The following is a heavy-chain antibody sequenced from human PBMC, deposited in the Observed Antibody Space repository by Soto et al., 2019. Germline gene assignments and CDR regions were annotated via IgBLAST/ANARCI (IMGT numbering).Heavy chain of an antibody. CDR3: ARDLPSRTSNGYYGMDV. D-gene: IGHD2-8*01. CDR2: IIPIFGTA. CDR1: GGTFSSYA. Sequence: ASVKVSCKASGGTFSSYAISWVLRAPGEGLEWMGGIIPIFGTANYAQKFQGRVTITADESTSTAYMELSSLRSEDTAVYYCARDLPSRTSNGYYGMDVWGQGITVTVS. J-gene: IGHJ6*02. V-gene: IGHV1-69*13.